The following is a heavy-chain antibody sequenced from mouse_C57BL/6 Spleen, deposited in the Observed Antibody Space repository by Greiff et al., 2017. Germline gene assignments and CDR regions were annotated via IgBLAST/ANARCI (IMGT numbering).Heavy chain of an antibody. J-gene: IGHJ1*03. CDR1: GYTFTSYW. D-gene: IGHD2-4*01. CDR2: INPSSGYT. CDR3: ARHYYDYDDWYFDV. Sequence: VQLQQSGAELAKPGASVKLSCKASGYTFTSYWMHWVKQRPGQGLEWIGYINPSSGYTKYNQKFKDKATVTADKSSSTAYMQLSSLTYKDSAVYYCARHYYDYDDWYFDVWGTGTTVTVSS. V-gene: IGHV1-7*01.